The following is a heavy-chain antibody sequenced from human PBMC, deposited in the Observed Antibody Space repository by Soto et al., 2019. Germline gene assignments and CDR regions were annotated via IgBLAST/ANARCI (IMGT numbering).Heavy chain of an antibody. D-gene: IGHD3-22*01. Sequence: ETLSLTCTVSGGSISSYYWSWIRQPPGKGLEWIGYIYYSGSTNYNPSLKSRVTISVDTSKNQFSLKLSSVTAADTAVYYCARGAYYDSSGYYYPYYGMDVGGQGTRVTVSS. CDR3: ARGAYYDSSGYYYPYYGMDV. CDR1: GGSISSYY. J-gene: IGHJ6*02. V-gene: IGHV4-59*01. CDR2: IYYSGST.